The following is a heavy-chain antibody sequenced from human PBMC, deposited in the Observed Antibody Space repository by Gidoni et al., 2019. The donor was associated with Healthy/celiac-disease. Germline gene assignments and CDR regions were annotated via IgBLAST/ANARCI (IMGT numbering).Heavy chain of an antibody. J-gene: IGHJ6*02. CDR2: IYSGGST. CDR3: ARAPVGLRLGELSAYYYYYGMDV. Sequence: EVQLVESGGGLIQPGGSLRLSCAASGFTVSSNYMSWVRQAPGKGLEWVSVIYSGGSTSYADSVKGRFTISRDNSKNTLYLQMNSLRAEDTAVYYCARAPVGLRLGELSAYYYYYGMDVWGQGTTVTVSS. D-gene: IGHD3-16*02. CDR1: GFTVSSNY. V-gene: IGHV3-53*01.